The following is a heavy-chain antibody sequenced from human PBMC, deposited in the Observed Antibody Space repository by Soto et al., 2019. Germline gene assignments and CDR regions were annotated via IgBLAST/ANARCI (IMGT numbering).Heavy chain of an antibody. V-gene: IGHV1-18*01. J-gene: IGHJ5*02. CDR3: ARRARDYGDFESDNWFDP. CDR2: ISAYNGNT. Sequence: ASVKVSCKASGYTFTSYGISWVRQAPGQGLEWMGWISAYNGNTNYAQKLQGRVTMTTDTSTSTAYMELRSLRSDDTAVYYCARRARDYGDFESDNWFDPWGQGTLVTVSS. CDR1: GYTFTSYG. D-gene: IGHD4-17*01.